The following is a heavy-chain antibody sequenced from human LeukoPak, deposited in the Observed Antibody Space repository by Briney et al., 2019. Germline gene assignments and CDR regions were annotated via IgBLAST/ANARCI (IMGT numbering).Heavy chain of an antibody. CDR2: INPNSGGT. CDR3: ARDKPSFGSYFPSHFDY. CDR1: GYTFTGYY. Sequence: ASVKVSRKASGYTFTGYYMHWVRQAPGQGLEWMGWINPNSGGTNYAQKFQGRVTMTRDTSISTAYMELSRLRSDDTAVYYCARDKPSFGSYFPSHFDYWGQGTLVTVSS. D-gene: IGHD1-26*01. J-gene: IGHJ4*02. V-gene: IGHV1-2*02.